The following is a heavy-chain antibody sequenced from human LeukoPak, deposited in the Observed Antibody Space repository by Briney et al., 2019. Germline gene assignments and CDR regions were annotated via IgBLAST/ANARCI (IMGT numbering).Heavy chain of an antibody. J-gene: IGHJ5*02. V-gene: IGHV1-8*03. D-gene: IGHD2-2*01. CDR1: GYTFTSYD. CDR2: INPNSGNT. CDR3: ARVTVVVPPTQIWFDP. Sequence: ASVKVSCKASGYTFTSYDFNWVRQATGQGLEWMGWINPNSGNTGYAQKFQGRVTITRNTSISTAYMELSSLRSEDTAVYYCARVTVVVPPTQIWFDPWGQGTLVTVSS.